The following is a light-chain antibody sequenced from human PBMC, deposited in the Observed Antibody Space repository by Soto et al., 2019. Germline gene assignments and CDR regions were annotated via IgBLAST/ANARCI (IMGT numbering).Light chain of an antibody. J-gene: IGKJ1*01. Sequence: EIVLTQSPGTLSLSPGERATLSCRASQSVSSSYLAWYQQKPGQAPRLLIYGASSRATGIPDRFSGSGSGTDFTLTISRLEPEDFALYFCQQYHSAPLTFGQVTKVDIK. CDR2: GAS. CDR1: QSVSSSY. CDR3: QQYHSAPLT. V-gene: IGKV3-20*01.